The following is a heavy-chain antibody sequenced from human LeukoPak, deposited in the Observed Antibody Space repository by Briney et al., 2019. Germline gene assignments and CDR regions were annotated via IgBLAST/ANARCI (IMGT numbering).Heavy chain of an antibody. CDR1: DDSISDYY. CDR2: IYTSGST. V-gene: IGHV4-4*07. CDR3: ARDHGVVVPAAILYYYMDV. Sequence: SETLSLTCTVSDDSISDYYRGWIRQPAGKGLEWIGRIYTSGSTNYNPSLKSRVTMSVDTSKNQFSLKLSSVTAADTAVYYCARDHGVVVPAAILYYYMDVWGKGTTVTVSS. D-gene: IGHD2-2*01. J-gene: IGHJ6*03.